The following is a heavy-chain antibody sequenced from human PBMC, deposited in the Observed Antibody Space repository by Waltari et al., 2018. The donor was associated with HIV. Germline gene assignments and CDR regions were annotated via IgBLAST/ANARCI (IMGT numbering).Heavy chain of an antibody. CDR2: ISGYNGDT. CDR1: GYNFTNYG. D-gene: IGHD3-22*01. Sequence: QVHLVQSGAELRKPGASVTVSCKASGYNFTNYGITWVRQAPGQGLEWMGWISGYNGDTKYAQKVRGRVTMTTDTSTSTAYLEMGSLRFDGTAVYYCARDHYYGSSGYYSDYWGQGTLVTVSS. CDR3: ARDHYYGSSGYYSDY. J-gene: IGHJ4*02. V-gene: IGHV1-18*01.